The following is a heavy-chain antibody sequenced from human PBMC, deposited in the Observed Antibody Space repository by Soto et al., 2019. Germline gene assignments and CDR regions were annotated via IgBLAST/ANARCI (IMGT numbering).Heavy chain of an antibody. D-gene: IGHD2-2*01. CDR2: IARDGSEK. J-gene: IGHJ5*02. Sequence: EVQLVESGGGLVQPGGSLRLSCVASGFTFSDYWMTWVRQAPGKGLEWVANIARDGSEKNYVDSVKGRFTISRDNAKNSLYMKMKSLRGEETAVYYCARDLSSTTSKAWGQGTLVTVSS. CDR3: ARDLSSTTSKA. CDR1: GFTFSDYW. V-gene: IGHV3-7*01.